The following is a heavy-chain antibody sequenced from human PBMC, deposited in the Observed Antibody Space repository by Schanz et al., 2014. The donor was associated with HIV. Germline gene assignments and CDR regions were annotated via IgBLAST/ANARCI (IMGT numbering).Heavy chain of an antibody. Sequence: EVQLVESGGGLAQPGGSLRLSCAASGFTVSSNYMSWVRQAPGKGLEYVSGISSKGIDTYYGDSVKGRFTISRDNSKDSLYLQMGTLRLEDMGMYYCARSRSGWLTPFDYWGQGTLVTVSS. V-gene: IGHV3-64*07. CDR3: ARSRSGWLTPFDY. J-gene: IGHJ4*02. D-gene: IGHD6-19*01. CDR2: ISSKGIDT. CDR1: GFTVSSNY.